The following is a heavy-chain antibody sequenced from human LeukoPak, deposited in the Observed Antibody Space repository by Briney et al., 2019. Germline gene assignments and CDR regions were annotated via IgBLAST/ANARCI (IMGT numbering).Heavy chain of an antibody. CDR3: ASPRSGSGEFTYAFDI. CDR2: INPSGGST. V-gene: IGHV1-46*01. CDR1: GYTFTSYY. Sequence: ASVKVSCKASGYTFTSYYMHWVRQAPGQGLEWMGIINPSGGSTSYAQKFQGRVTMTRDTSTSTVYMELSSLRSEDTAVYYCASPRSGSGEFTYAFDIWGQGTMVTVSS. D-gene: IGHD3-10*01. J-gene: IGHJ3*02.